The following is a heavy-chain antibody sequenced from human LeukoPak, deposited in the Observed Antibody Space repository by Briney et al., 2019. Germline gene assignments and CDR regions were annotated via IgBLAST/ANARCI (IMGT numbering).Heavy chain of an antibody. Sequence: GGSLRLSCAASGFTVGSNYMSWVRPAPEKGVEWVSIIYSGGNAYYADSVKGRFTISRDNSKNTLYLQMNSLRVEDTAVYYCAVGTAYYYGMDVWGQGATVTVSS. CDR1: GFTVGSNY. V-gene: IGHV3-53*01. CDR3: AVGTAYYYGMDV. CDR2: IYSGGNA. J-gene: IGHJ6*02. D-gene: IGHD6-13*01.